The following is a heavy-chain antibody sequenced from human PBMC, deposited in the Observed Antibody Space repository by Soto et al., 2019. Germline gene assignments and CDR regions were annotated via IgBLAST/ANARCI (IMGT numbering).Heavy chain of an antibody. Sequence: PGESLKISCKGSGYIFTTYWIGWVRQMPGKGLEWMGIIYPGDSDTRYSPSFQGQVTISADKSISTAYLQWSSLKASDTAMYYCARNASPGNYYYGMDVWGQVTTVTVSS. D-gene: IGHD3-16*01. V-gene: IGHV5-51*01. CDR3: ARNASPGNYYYGMDV. CDR1: GYIFTTYW. J-gene: IGHJ6*02. CDR2: IYPGDSDT.